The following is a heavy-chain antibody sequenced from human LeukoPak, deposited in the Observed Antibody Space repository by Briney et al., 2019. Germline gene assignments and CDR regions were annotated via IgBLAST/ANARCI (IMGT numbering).Heavy chain of an antibody. CDR3: TTRHSGSWFGAFDI. J-gene: IGHJ3*02. V-gene: IGHV1-24*01. CDR1: GYTLTELS. CDR2: FDPEDGDA. D-gene: IGHD1-26*01. Sequence: GASVKVSCKVSGYTLTELSIHWVRQAPGKGLEWMGGFDPEDGDAIYAQSFQGRVTMTEDTSTDTPYMELRSLRSVDTAVYYCTTRHSGSWFGAFDIWGQGTMVTVSS.